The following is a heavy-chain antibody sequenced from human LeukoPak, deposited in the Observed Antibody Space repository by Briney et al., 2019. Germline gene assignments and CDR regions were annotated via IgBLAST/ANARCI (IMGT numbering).Heavy chain of an antibody. Sequence: GRSLRLSCAVSGFAFSNYGMHWVRQAPGKGLEWVAVIWYDGSNEKYADSLKGRFTISRDNSKNRLYLQMTSLRAEDTAVYYCTRDRGGYTYATFDYWGLGTLVTVSS. D-gene: IGHD5-18*01. CDR1: GFAFSNYG. CDR3: TRDRGGYTYATFDY. V-gene: IGHV3-33*01. CDR2: IWYDGSNE. J-gene: IGHJ4*02.